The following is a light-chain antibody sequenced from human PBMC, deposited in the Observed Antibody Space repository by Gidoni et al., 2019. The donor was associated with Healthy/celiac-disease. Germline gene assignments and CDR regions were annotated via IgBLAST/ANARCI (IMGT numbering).Light chain of an antibody. V-gene: IGKV4-1*01. CDR1: QSVLYSANNKNY. Sequence: IVMTQSPDSLAVSLGERATINCKSSQSVLYSANNKNYLAWYQQKPGQPPKLLIYWASTRESGVPDRFSGSGAGTDFTLTISSLQAEDVAVYYCQQDYSTPWGFGQGTKVEIK. J-gene: IGKJ1*01. CDR3: QQDYSTPWG. CDR2: WAS.